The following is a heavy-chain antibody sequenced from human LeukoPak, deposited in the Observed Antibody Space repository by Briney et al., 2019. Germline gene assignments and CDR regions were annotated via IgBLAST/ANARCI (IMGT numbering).Heavy chain of an antibody. CDR3: ARARSGSYFDY. Sequence: SETLSLTCAVSGGSISTYYWSWIRQPPGKGLGWIGYIHYSGSTNYNPSLKSRVTISVDTSKNQFSLKLSSVTAADTAVYYCARARSGSYFDYWGQGTLVTVSS. CDR1: GGSISTYY. J-gene: IGHJ4*02. CDR2: IHYSGST. V-gene: IGHV4-59*01. D-gene: IGHD1-26*01.